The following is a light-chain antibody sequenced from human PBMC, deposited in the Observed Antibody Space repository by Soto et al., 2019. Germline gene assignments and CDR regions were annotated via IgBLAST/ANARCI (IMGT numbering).Light chain of an antibody. CDR2: EDT. J-gene: IGLJ2*01. V-gene: IGLV2-23*02. CDR1: ISDVGSYNL. Sequence: QSALTQPASVSGSPGQSITISCTGTISDVGSYNLVSWYQHLPGKAPKLILYEDTKRPSGVSNPFSGSKSGNTASLTISGLQAEDEAYYYCFSYAGDSTFVFGRGTKLTVL. CDR3: FSYAGDSTFV.